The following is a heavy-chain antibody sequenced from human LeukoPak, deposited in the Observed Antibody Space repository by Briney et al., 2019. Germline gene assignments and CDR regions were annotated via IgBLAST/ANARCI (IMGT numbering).Heavy chain of an antibody. J-gene: IGHJ4*02. D-gene: IGHD3-10*01. Sequence: GGSLRLSCAASGFTFSSYWMSWVRQAPGKGLEWVSAISGSGGSTYYADSVKGRFTISRDNSKNTLYLQMNSLRAEDTAVYYCAKEGAYYGSGSYYNPPLFDYWGQGTLVTVSS. V-gene: IGHV3-23*01. CDR1: GFTFSSYW. CDR2: ISGSGGST. CDR3: AKEGAYYGSGSYYNPPLFDY.